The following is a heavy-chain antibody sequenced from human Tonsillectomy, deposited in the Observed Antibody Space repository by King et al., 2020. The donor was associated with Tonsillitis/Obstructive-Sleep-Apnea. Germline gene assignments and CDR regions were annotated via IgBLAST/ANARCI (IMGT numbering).Heavy chain of an antibody. Sequence: VQLVESGGGLVQPGRSLRLSCAASGFTFDDYAMHWVRQAPGKGLEWVSDISWNSGSIDYADSVKGRFTISRDNAKNSLYLQMNSLRAEDTALYYCAKDIDTIFGVTHHGAFDIWGQGTMVTVSS. D-gene: IGHD3-3*01. CDR3: AKDIDTIFGVTHHGAFDI. J-gene: IGHJ3*02. CDR1: GFTFDDYA. V-gene: IGHV3-9*01. CDR2: ISWNSGSI.